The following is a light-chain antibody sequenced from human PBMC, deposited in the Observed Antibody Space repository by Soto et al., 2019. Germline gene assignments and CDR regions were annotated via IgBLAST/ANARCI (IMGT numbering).Light chain of an antibody. CDR3: CSYAGSDTFVYV. CDR1: SSDVG. Sequence: QSVLTQPRSVSGSPGQSVTISCTGTSSDVGVAWYQQHPGKAPKLMIDDVSKRPSGVPDRFSGSKSGNTASLTISGLQADDEADYYCCSYAGSDTFVYVFGTGTKLTVL. J-gene: IGLJ1*01. CDR2: DVS. V-gene: IGLV2-11*01.